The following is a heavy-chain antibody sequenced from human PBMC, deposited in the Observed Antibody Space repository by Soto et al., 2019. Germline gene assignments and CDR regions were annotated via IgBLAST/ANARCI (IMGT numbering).Heavy chain of an antibody. J-gene: IGHJ4*02. CDR2: IRWDGGST. D-gene: IGHD6-13*01. CDR3: AKGGQQLPDY. Sequence: GGSLRLSCAASGFTFDDYTMHWVRQAPGKGLEWVSLIRWDGGSTYYADSVKGRFTITRDNSKNSLYLQMNSLRTEDTALYYCAKGGQQLPDYWGQGTLVTVSS. V-gene: IGHV3-43*01. CDR1: GFTFDDYT.